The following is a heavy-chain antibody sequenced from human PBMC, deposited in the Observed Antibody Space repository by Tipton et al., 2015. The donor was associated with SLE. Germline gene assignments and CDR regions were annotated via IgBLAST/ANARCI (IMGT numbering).Heavy chain of an antibody. D-gene: IGHD2-2*01. CDR2: INWNSDNR. Sequence: RSLRLSCVASGFTFNDYAMHWVRQAPGRGLEWVSGINWNSDNRGYADSVKGRFTISRDNAKNSLYLQINSLRPEDTALYYCARSTDQNWFDPWGQGTLVTVSS. J-gene: IGHJ5*02. CDR3: ARSTDQNWFDP. V-gene: IGHV3-9*01. CDR1: GFTFNDYA.